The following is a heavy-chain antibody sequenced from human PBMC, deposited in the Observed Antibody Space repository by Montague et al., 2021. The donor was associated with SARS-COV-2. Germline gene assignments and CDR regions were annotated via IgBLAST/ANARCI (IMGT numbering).Heavy chain of an antibody. CDR2: ISSDGSRR. CDR3: ARDGEIVAVGYYFDS. D-gene: IGHD3-22*01. J-gene: IGHJ4*02. Sequence: SLRLSCAASGFTFSSYWMYWVRQAPGKGLVWVSHISSDGSRRRCADSVKGRFTISRDNAKNTLYLQMNSLRAEDTAVYYCARDGEIVAVGYYFDSWGQGTLVTASS. V-gene: IGHV3-74*01. CDR1: GFTFSSYW.